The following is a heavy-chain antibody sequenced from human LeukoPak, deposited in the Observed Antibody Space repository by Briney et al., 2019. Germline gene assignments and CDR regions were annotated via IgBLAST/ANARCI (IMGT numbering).Heavy chain of an antibody. CDR3: ARPGHYYYYFDY. V-gene: IGHV4-59*12. J-gene: IGHJ4*02. Sequence: PSETLSLTCTVSGGSISSYYWSWIRQPPGKGLEWIGYIYYSGSTNYNPSLKSRVTISVDTSKNQFSLKLSSVTAADTAVYYCARPGHYYYYFDYWGQGTLVTVSS. D-gene: IGHD1-26*01. CDR2: IYYSGST. CDR1: GGSISSYY.